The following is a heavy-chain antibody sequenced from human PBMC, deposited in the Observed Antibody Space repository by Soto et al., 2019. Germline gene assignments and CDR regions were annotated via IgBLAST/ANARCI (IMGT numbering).Heavy chain of an antibody. CDR1: GDTFSSYA. D-gene: IGHD1-1*01. CDR2: IIPIFGPA. J-gene: IGHJ6*02. V-gene: IGHV1-69*01. Sequence: QVQLVQSGAEVKKPGSSVKVSCKASGDTFSSYAISWVRQAPGQGLEWVGGIIPIFGPANFAKKFQGRVTITADESTTTAYMELSSLTSEDTAVYYCATGSFTSTGGRIGYHYNAMDVWGQGTTVTVSS. CDR3: ATGSFTSTGGRIGYHYNAMDV.